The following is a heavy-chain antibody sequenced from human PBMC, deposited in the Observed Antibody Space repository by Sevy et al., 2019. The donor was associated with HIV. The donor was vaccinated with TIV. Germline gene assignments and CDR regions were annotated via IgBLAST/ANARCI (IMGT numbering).Heavy chain of an antibody. J-gene: IGHJ3*02. CDR1: GFTFSSYG. Sequence: QLGGPLRLSCAASGFTFSSYGMHWVRQAPGKGLEWVAVISYDGSNKYYADSVKGRFTISRDNSKNTLYLQMNSLRAEDTAVYYCAKGDAFDIWGQGTMVTVSS. CDR3: AKGDAFDI. V-gene: IGHV3-30*18. CDR2: ISYDGSNK.